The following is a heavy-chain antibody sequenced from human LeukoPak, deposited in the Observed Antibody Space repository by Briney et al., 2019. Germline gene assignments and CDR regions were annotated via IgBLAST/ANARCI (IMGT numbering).Heavy chain of an antibody. Sequence: PSETLSLTSTVSGGSLSSYYWSWIRQPPGKGLEWIGHINFSGSTNYNPSLRRRVTISLDASKNQFSLKLSSVTAADTAVYYCACIPPDGYNFIFVGWGQGTLVTVSS. CDR1: GGSLSSYY. D-gene: IGHD5-24*01. V-gene: IGHV4-59*01. CDR2: INFSGST. J-gene: IGHJ4*02. CDR3: ACIPPDGYNFIFVG.